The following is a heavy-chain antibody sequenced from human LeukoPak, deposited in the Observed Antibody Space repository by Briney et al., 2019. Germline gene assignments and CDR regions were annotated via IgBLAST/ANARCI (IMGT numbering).Heavy chain of an antibody. Sequence: PGGSLRLSCAASGFTFSSYAMHWVRQAPGKGLEWVAVISYDGSNKYYADSVKGRFTISRDNSKNTLYLQMNSLRAEDTAVYYCAGAVPGVATFDYWGQGTLVTVSS. CDR1: GFTFSSYA. J-gene: IGHJ4*02. V-gene: IGHV3-30*01. CDR3: AGAVPGVATFDY. D-gene: IGHD5-12*01. CDR2: ISYDGSNK.